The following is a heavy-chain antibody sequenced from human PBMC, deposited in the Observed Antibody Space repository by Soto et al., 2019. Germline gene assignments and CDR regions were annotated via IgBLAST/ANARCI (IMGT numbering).Heavy chain of an antibody. J-gene: IGHJ3*02. CDR2: IYPGDSDT. D-gene: IGHD2-15*01. CDR3: ARQSLYGGGAFDI. Sequence: PAESLKISCKGSGCSFTSYWFGWVRQLPGKGLEWMGIIYPGDSDTRYSPSFQGQVTISADKSISTAYLQWSSLKASDTAMYYCARQSLYGGGAFDIWGQGTMVTVSS. V-gene: IGHV5-51*01. CDR1: GCSFTSYW.